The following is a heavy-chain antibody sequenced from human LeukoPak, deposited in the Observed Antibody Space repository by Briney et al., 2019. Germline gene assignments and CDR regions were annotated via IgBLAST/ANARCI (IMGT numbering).Heavy chain of an antibody. D-gene: IGHD2-21*01. J-gene: IGHJ4*01. CDR3: ARQTCGDDYYDC. CDR2: INPNSGGT. Sequence: GASVKVSCKASGYTFTGYYMHWVRQAPGQGLEWMGWINPNSGGTNYAEKFQGRVTMTRDTSISTAYMELSRLRSDDTAVYYCARQTCGDDYYDCWGRGTLVTVSS. V-gene: IGHV1-2*02. CDR1: GYTFTGYY.